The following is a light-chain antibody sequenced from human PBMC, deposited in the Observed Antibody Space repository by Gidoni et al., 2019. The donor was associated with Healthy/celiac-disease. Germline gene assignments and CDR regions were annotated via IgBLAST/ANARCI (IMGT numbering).Light chain of an antibody. J-gene: IGKJ2*01. V-gene: IGKV4-1*01. CDR3: QQYYSTPDT. Sequence: DIVMTPSPDSLAVSLGERATINCKSSRSVLYSSNNKNFIAWYQQKPGQPPKLLIDWASTRESGVPDRFSGSGSGTDFTLTISSLQAEDVAVYYCQQYYSTPDTFGQGTKLEIK. CDR2: WAS. CDR1: RSVLYSSNNKNF.